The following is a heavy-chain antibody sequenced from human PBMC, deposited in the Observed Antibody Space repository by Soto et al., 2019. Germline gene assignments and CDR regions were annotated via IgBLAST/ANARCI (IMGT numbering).Heavy chain of an antibody. D-gene: IGHD4-17*01. J-gene: IGHJ3*02. Sequence: SLRLSCAASVFTFSSYEMNWVRQAPGKGLEWVSYISSSGSTIYYADSVKGRFTISRDNAKNSLYLQMNSLRAEDTAVYYCARLTVTEDAFDIWGQGTMVTVSS. CDR2: ISSSGSTI. CDR3: ARLTVTEDAFDI. V-gene: IGHV3-48*03. CDR1: VFTFSSYE.